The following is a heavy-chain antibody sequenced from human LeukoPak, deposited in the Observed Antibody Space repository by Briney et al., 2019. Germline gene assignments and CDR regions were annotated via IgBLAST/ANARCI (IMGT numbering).Heavy chain of an antibody. Sequence: SETLSLTCTVSGYSISTGYYWGWIRQPPGKGLEWIGSIYHSGSTYYNPSLKSRITISVDTSKNQFSLKLTSVTAADTAVYYCARVLDYYGSGIYSFDYWGQGTLVTVSS. V-gene: IGHV4-38-2*02. J-gene: IGHJ4*02. CDR3: ARVLDYYGSGIYSFDY. CDR2: IYHSGST. D-gene: IGHD3-10*01. CDR1: GYSISTGYY.